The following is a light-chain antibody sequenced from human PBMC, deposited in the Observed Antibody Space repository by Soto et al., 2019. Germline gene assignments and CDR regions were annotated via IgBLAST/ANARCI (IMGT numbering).Light chain of an antibody. CDR1: SSDVGAYDL. CDR2: EDL. Sequence: QSALTQPASVSGSPGQSITISCIGTSSDVGAYDLVSWYQQHPGTAPRLIIYEDLRRPSGIDSRFSGSKSGNTASLTISGHRADDDGNYHCCSYAGNRIFVFGAGTKLTVL. V-gene: IGLV2-23*01. J-gene: IGLJ3*02. CDR3: CSYAGNRIFV.